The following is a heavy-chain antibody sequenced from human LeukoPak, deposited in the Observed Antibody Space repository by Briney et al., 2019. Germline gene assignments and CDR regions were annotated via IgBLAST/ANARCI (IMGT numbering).Heavy chain of an antibody. V-gene: IGHV1-69*05. Sequence: VASVKVSCKASGGTFSSYAISWVRQAPGQGLEWMGRIIPIFGTANYVQKFQGRVTITTDESTSTAYMQLSSLRSEDTAVYYCARAGVAVAGTGGGAFDIWGQGTMVTVSS. J-gene: IGHJ3*02. D-gene: IGHD6-19*01. CDR1: GGTFSSYA. CDR2: IIPIFGTA. CDR3: ARAGVAVAGTGGGAFDI.